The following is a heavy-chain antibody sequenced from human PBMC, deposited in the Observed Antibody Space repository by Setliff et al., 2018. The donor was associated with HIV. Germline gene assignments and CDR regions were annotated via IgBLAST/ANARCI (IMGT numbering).Heavy chain of an antibody. D-gene: IGHD3-3*01. J-gene: IGHJ4*02. CDR3: VREDGVGGYFDY. Sequence: SETLSLTCTVSGGSISSGGYYWSWIRQHPGKGLEGIGYIYYSGSTYHNPSLKSRVTISVDTSKNQFSLKLSSVTAADTAVYYCVREDGVGGYFDYWGQGTLVTVS. CDR1: GGSISSGGYY. V-gene: IGHV4-31*03. CDR2: IYYSGST.